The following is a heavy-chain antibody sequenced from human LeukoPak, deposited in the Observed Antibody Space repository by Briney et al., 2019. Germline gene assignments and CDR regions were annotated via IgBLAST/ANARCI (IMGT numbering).Heavy chain of an antibody. CDR2: ISGSGGTI. CDR3: ARDCSSTSCPKGLFAFDI. V-gene: IGHV3-11*01. Sequence: PGGSLRLSCAASGFTFSDYYMSWIRQAPGKGLEWVSYISGSGGTIYYADSVKGRFTISRDNAKNSLYLQMNSLRAEDTAVYYCARDCSSTSCPKGLFAFDIWGQGTVVTVSS. J-gene: IGHJ3*02. D-gene: IGHD2-2*01. CDR1: GFTFSDYY.